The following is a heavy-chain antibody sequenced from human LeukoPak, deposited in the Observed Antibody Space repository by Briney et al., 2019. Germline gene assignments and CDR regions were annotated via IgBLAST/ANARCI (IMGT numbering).Heavy chain of an antibody. V-gene: IGHV1-18*01. J-gene: IGHJ4*02. CDR2: ISAYNGNT. CDR1: GYTFTSYG. D-gene: IGHD3-22*01. CDR3: ARTSRTVYDSRDKGFDY. Sequence: ASVKVSCKASGYTFTSYGISWVRQAPGQGLEWMGWISAYNGNTNYAQKLQGRVTMTTDTSTSTAYMELRSLRSDDTAVYYCARTSRTVYDSRDKGFDYWGQGTLVTVSS.